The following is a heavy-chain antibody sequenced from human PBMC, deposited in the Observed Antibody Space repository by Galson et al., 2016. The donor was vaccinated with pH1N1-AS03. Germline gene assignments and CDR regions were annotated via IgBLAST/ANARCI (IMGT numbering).Heavy chain of an antibody. D-gene: IGHD1-14*01. CDR3: TRQGPTISDDFDY. V-gene: IGHV3-73*01. CDR2: IRTRDNNYAT. J-gene: IGHJ4*02. Sequence: SGAEVKKPGEPLKISCKGSGYTFTNYWTAWVRQASGKGLEWVGRIRTRDNNYATEYTASVRGRITISRDDSKNTACLQMNSLKTEDTAVYYCTRQGPTISDDFDYWGQGTLVTVSS. CDR1: GYTFTNYW.